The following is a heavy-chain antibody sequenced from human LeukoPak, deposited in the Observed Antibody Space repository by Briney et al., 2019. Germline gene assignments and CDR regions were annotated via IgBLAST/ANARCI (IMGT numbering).Heavy chain of an antibody. V-gene: IGHV1-24*01. CDR1: GYTLTELS. D-gene: IGHD5-18*01. Sequence: ASVKVSCKVSGYTLTELSMHWVRQAPGKGLEWMGGFDPEDGETIYAQKFQGRVTMTEDTSTDTAYMELSRLRSDDTAVYYCARAGDTAMVSGYWGQGTLVTVSS. CDR2: FDPEDGET. CDR3: ARAGDTAMVSGY. J-gene: IGHJ4*02.